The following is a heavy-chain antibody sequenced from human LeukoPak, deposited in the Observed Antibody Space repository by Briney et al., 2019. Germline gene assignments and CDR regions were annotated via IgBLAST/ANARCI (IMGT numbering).Heavy chain of an antibody. CDR1: GFTFSSYW. D-gene: IGHD3-16*01. J-gene: IGHJ4*02. CDR2: INSDGSST. Sequence: GGSLRLSCAASGFTFSSYWMHWVRQAPGKGLVWDSRINSDGSSTSYADSVKGRFTISRDNAKNTLYLQMNSLRAEDTAVYYCARVAPYYDYVWGSPPACFDYWGQGTLVTVSS. V-gene: IGHV3-74*01. CDR3: ARVAPYYDYVWGSPPACFDY.